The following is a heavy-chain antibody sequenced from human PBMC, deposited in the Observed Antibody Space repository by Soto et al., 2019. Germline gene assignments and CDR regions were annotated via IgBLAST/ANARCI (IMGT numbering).Heavy chain of an antibody. CDR3: ARAIGPTLFDY. J-gene: IGHJ4*02. CDR1: GFTFSSYD. Sequence: GGSLRLSCSASGFTFSSYDMHWVRQGPGRGLEWVSAIGTAGDTNYAGSVKGRFTISRENAKNSLYLQMNSLRAGDTAIYFCARAIGPTLFDYWGQGTLVTVSS. D-gene: IGHD3-22*01. CDR2: IGTAGDT. V-gene: IGHV3-13*04.